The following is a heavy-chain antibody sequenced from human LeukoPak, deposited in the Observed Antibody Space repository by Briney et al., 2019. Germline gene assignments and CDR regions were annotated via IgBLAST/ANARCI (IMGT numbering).Heavy chain of an antibody. CDR1: GFTFSDYG. J-gene: IGHJ1*01. CDR3: ATAKAGTWYYQH. Sequence: PGRSLRLSCAASGFTFSDYGMRWVRQASGKGLEWLAVIWSFGTHKYYADSVKGRFTISRDDSESTLYLQMDGLRADDTAMYFCATAKAGTWYYQHWGQGAKVIVSS. D-gene: IGHD3/OR15-3a*01. V-gene: IGHV3-33*08. CDR2: IWSFGTHK.